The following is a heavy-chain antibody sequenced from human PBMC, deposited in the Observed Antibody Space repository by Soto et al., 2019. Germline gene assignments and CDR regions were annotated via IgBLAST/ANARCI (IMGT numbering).Heavy chain of an antibody. V-gene: IGHV1-46*03. CDR1: GDSFASSY. D-gene: IGHD6-19*01. CDR2: IDPSGGST. CDR3: ASIAVPRLPRPGWFAP. J-gene: IGHJ5*02. Sequence: ASVKVSCEASGDSFASSYRQWVRQAPGQGLEWMGIIDPSGGSTSYAQKFQGRVTMTRDTSTSTLYMELSSLRSEDTAVYYCASIAVPRLPRPGWFAPWGHGTLVTVSP.